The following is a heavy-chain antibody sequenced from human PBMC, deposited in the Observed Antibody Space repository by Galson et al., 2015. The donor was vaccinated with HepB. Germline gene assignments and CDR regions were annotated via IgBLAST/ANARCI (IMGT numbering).Heavy chain of an antibody. D-gene: IGHD5-12*01. V-gene: IGHV3-48*02. CDR3: ASFSGYDLNYYGMDV. CDR1: GFTFSSYG. CDR2: ISSSSSTI. Sequence: SLRLSCAASGFTFSSYGMHWVRQAPGKGLEWVSYISSSSSTIYYADSVKGRFTISRDNAKNSLYLQMNSLRDEDTAVYYCASFSGYDLNYYGMDVWGQGTTVTVSS. J-gene: IGHJ6*02.